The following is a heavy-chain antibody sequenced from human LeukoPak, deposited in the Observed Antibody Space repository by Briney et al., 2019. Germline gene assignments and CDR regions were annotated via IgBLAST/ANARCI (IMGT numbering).Heavy chain of an antibody. D-gene: IGHD3-22*01. J-gene: IGHJ6*02. Sequence: SQTLSLTCTVSGGSISSGSYYWSWIRQPAGKGLEWIGRIYTSGSTNYNPSLKSRVTISVDTSKNQFSLKLSSVTAADTAVYYCARDHQYYYDSSFGGMDVWGQGTTVTVSS. CDR1: GGSISSGSYY. V-gene: IGHV4-61*02. CDR2: IYTSGST. CDR3: ARDHQYYYDSSFGGMDV.